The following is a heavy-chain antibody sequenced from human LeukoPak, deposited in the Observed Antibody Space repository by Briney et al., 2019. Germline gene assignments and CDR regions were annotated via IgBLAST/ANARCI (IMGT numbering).Heavy chain of an antibody. V-gene: IGHV3-23*01. D-gene: IGHD3-16*01. CDR1: GFTFSSYA. CDR2: ISGSGGST. CDR3: AKDARRSYDYVWGDYGMDV. J-gene: IGHJ6*02. Sequence: GGSLRLSCAASGFTFSSYAMSWVRQAQGKGLEWVSAISGSGGSTYYADSVKGRFTISRDNSKNSLYLQMNSLRAEDTALYYCAKDARRSYDYVWGDYGMDVWGQGTTVTVSS.